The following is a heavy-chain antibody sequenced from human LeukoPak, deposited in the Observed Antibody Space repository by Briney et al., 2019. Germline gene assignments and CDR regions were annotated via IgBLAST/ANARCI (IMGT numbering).Heavy chain of an antibody. CDR3: ARDLPPGVVVVTAPGWFDP. Sequence: GGSLRLSCAASGFTVSSYWMSWVRQAPGKGLEWVANIKQDGSEKYYVDSVKGRFTISRDNAKNSLYLQMNSLRAEDTAVYYCARDLPPGVVVVTAPGWFDPWGQGTLVTVSS. V-gene: IGHV3-7*01. CDR1: GFTVSSYW. CDR2: IKQDGSEK. J-gene: IGHJ5*02. D-gene: IGHD2-21*02.